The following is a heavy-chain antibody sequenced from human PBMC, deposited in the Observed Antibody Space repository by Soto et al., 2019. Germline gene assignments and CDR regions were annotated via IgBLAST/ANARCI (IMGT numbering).Heavy chain of an antibody. Sequence: SETLSLTCTVSGGSISSGDYYWSWIRQHPGKGLEWIGYIYYSGSTYYNPSLKSRVTISVDTSKNQFSLKLSSVTAADTAVYYCAGGEGELLHGPFDYWGQGTLVTVSS. CDR2: IYYSGST. CDR3: AGGEGELLHGPFDY. V-gene: IGHV4-31*03. D-gene: IGHD1-26*01. J-gene: IGHJ4*02. CDR1: GGSISSGDYY.